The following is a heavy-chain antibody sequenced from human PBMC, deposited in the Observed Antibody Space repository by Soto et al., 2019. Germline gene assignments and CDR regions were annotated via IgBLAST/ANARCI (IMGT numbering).Heavy chain of an antibody. CDR1: GGTFSSYA. V-gene: IGHV1-69*01. J-gene: IGHJ5*02. CDR2: IIPIFGTA. D-gene: IGHD3-10*01. Sequence: ASVNFSSNASGGTFSSYAISWVRQAPGQGLEWMGGIIPIFGTANYAQKFQGRVTITADESTSTAYMALSSLRSEVTVVYYCARSWFGESSWFDPWGQGTLVTASS. CDR3: ARSWFGESSWFDP.